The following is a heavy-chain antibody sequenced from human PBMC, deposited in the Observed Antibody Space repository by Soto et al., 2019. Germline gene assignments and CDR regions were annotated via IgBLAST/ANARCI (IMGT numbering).Heavy chain of an antibody. CDR2: IYSSGNT. CDR1: GGTISGYY. CDR3: ARGQRFSDWFDP. D-gene: IGHD3-3*01. J-gene: IGHJ5*02. Sequence: ETLSLTCSVSGGTISGYYWTCIRQPAGKGLEWIGRIYSSGNTKYNPSLQSRVTMSLDTSNNQFSLRLTSVTAADTAVYYCARGQRFSDWFDPWGQGTLVTVSS. V-gene: IGHV4-4*07.